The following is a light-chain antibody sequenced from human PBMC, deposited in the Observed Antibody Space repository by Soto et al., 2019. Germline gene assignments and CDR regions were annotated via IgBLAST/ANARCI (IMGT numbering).Light chain of an antibody. Sequence: TPLSLKEGPSRWAPIPCKSIQTLLHITGETFLFWYLQKPGQSPQLLIYEVSTRVSGVPDRFSGRGSGADFTLVISRVEADDVAIYYCMHSTQLPRTFGQGTRLDIK. CDR3: MHSTQLPRT. J-gene: IGKJ1*01. V-gene: IGKV2D-29*02. CDR1: QTLLHITGETF. CDR2: EVS.